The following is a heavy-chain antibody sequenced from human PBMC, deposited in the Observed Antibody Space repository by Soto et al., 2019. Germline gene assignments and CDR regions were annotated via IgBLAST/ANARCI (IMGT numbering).Heavy chain of an antibody. CDR3: WRREGLATIWDYFDY. J-gene: IGHJ4*02. CDR2: VYYSGST. V-gene: IGHV4-39*01. D-gene: IGHD5-12*01. Sequence: SESLSLTFTVSGDSVSSSSNYWCCVPQPQGKGLEWIGGVYYSGSTYYNTSIESRVTISGDKSKNQWSLKLMYLSAADTAVYYCWRREGLATIWDYFDYWGQGALVSVSS. CDR1: GDSVSSSSNY.